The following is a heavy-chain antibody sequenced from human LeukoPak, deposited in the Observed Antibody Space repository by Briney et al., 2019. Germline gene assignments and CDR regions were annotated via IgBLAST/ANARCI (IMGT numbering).Heavy chain of an antibody. Sequence: GASVTVSFKASGGTFSSYAISWVRQAPGQGLEWMGGIIPIFGTANYAQKFQGRVTITADESTSTAYMELSSLRSEDTAVYYCARERYCSGGSYYSNWFDPWGQGTLVTVSS. V-gene: IGHV1-69*13. D-gene: IGHD2-15*01. CDR3: ARERYCSGGSYYSNWFDP. J-gene: IGHJ5*02. CDR2: IIPIFGTA. CDR1: GGTFSSYA.